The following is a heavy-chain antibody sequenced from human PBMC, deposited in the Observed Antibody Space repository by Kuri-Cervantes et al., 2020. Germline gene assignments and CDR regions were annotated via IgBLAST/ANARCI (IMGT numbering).Heavy chain of an antibody. D-gene: IGHD3-22*01. CDR3: ARDLPPYSEDSSGYPSL. J-gene: IGHJ4*02. V-gene: IGHV1-69*13. CDR1: GCTFSSYA. CDR2: IIPIFGTA. Sequence: SVKVSCKASGCTFSSYAISWVRQAPGQGLEWMGGIIPIFGTANYAQKSQGRVTITADESTSTAYMELSSLRSEDTAVYYCARDLPPYSEDSSGYPSLWGQGTLVTVSS.